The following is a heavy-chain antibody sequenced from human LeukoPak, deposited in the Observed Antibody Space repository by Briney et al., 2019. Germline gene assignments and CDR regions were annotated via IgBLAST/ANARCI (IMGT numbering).Heavy chain of an antibody. J-gene: IGHJ3*02. V-gene: IGHV4-31*03. CDR1: GGSISSGGYY. CDR2: IYYSGST. CDR3: ARKPWLSGDAFDI. Sequence: SQTLSLTCNVSGGSISSGGYYWSWIRQHPGKGLEWIGYIYYSGSTYYNPSLKSRVTISVDTSKNQFSLKLSSVTAADTAVYYCARKPWLSGDAFDICGQGTMVTVSS. D-gene: IGHD6-25*01.